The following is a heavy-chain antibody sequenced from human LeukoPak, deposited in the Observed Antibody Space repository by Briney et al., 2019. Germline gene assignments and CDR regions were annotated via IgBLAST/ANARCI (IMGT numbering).Heavy chain of an antibody. J-gene: IGHJ4*02. CDR2: IYTSGST. Sequence: PSETLSLTCTVSGGSISSGSYYWSWIRQPAGKGLEWIGRIYTSGSTNYNPSLKSRVTISVDTSKNQFSLKLSSVTAADTAVYYCAWSSGGSCYSCLDYWGQGTLVTVSS. CDR1: GGSISSGSYY. V-gene: IGHV4-61*02. D-gene: IGHD2-15*01. CDR3: AWSSGGSCYSCLDY.